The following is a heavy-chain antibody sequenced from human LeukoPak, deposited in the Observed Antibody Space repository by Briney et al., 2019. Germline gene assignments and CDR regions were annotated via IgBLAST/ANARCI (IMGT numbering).Heavy chain of an antibody. CDR2: ISYDGSNK. CDR3: ARVTMVRGVISNGGMDV. V-gene: IGHV3-30*04. Sequence: PGGSLRLSCAASGFTFRSYAMHRVRQAPGKGLERVAVISYDGSNKYYADCVKGRFTISRDNSKNTLYLQMNSLRAEDTAVYYCARVTMVRGVISNGGMDVWGQGTTVTVSS. J-gene: IGHJ6*02. CDR1: GFTFRSYA. D-gene: IGHD3-10*01.